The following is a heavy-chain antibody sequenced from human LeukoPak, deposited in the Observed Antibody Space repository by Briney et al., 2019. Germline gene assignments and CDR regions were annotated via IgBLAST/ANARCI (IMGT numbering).Heavy chain of an antibody. CDR2: VSFGSSYI. Sequence: GGSLRPSFAGSGFTFKDYTMNWVRQSPGKGLQWVSYVSFGSSYISYANSLKARFTISRDDAKSSVYLEMTSLRTDDTAVYYCARASTEYAVTDGFDTWGPGTLVTVSS. D-gene: IGHD4-17*01. CDR3: ARASTEYAVTDGFDT. V-gene: IGHV3-21*06. CDR1: GFTFKDYT. J-gene: IGHJ5*02.